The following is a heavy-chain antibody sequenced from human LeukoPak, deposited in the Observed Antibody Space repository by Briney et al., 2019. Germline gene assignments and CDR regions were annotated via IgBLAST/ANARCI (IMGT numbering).Heavy chain of an antibody. Sequence: SETLSLTCTVSSGSISGSSYYWGWIRQPPGKGLEWIGSIYYSGSTYYIPSLKSRVTISVDTSKTQFSLKLSSATAADTAVYYCARHGGFCSSTSCYGVWFDPWGQGTLVTVSS. CDR2: IYYSGST. CDR3: ARHGGFCSSTSCYGVWFDP. CDR1: SGSISGSSYY. V-gene: IGHV4-39*01. D-gene: IGHD2-2*01. J-gene: IGHJ5*02.